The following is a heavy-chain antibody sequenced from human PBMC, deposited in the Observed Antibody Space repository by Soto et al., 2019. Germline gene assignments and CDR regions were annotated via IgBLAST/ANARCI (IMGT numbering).Heavy chain of an antibody. J-gene: IGHJ5*02. CDR2: IHSSGIT. CDR3: ARLRLADTGGYGEFDP. CDR1: GDSITNGGFY. D-gene: IGHD3-22*01. Sequence: PSETLSLTCSVSGDSITNGGFYWSWIRQLPGKGLDWIGRIHSSGITSYNPSLMSRLSLSIDTSENQFSLKLTSVTAADTAVLYCARLRLADTGGYGEFDPWGQGTLVTVSS. V-gene: IGHV4-31*03.